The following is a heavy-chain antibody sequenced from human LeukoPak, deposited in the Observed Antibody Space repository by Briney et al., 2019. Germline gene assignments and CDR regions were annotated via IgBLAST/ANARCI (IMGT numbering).Heavy chain of an antibody. CDR1: GGSISSYY. D-gene: IGHD3-16*01. J-gene: IGHJ4*02. Sequence: ASETLSLTCTVSGGSISSYYWSWIRQPPGKGLEWIGYIYYSGSTNYNPSLKSRVTISVDTSKNQFSLKLSSVTAADTAVYYCARIGAGPLYYFDYWGQGTLVTVSS. CDR3: ARIGAGPLYYFDY. CDR2: IYYSGST. V-gene: IGHV4-59*01.